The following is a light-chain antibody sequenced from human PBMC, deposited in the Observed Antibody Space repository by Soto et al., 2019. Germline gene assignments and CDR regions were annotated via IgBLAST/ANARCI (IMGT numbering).Light chain of an antibody. CDR1: QSFSTW. Sequence: DIQMTQSPATLSASLGDRVTITCRASQSFSTWLAWYQQKPGKAPYLLISDVSSLERGVPSRLSGSGSGTEFTLTISSMQPDDFPTYYCQQSYTARTFGQGTKVDIK. V-gene: IGKV1-5*01. CDR3: QQSYTART. CDR2: DVS. J-gene: IGKJ1*01.